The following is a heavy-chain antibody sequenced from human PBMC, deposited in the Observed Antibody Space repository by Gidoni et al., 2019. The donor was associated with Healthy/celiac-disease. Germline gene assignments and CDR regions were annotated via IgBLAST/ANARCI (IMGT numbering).Heavy chain of an antibody. CDR1: GGSFSGDY. V-gene: IGHV4-34*01. J-gene: IGHJ4*02. CDR2: INRSGST. D-gene: IGHD3-10*01. Sequence: QVQLQQWGAGLLKPSETLSLTCAVYGGSFSGDYWNWIRQPPGKGLEWIREINRSGSTNYNPSLKSRVTIAVDTSKNQLSLQLTSVTAADTAVYYCARAVTMVRGVINSPKKHYFDYWGQGTLVTVSS. CDR3: ARAVTMVRGVINSPKKHYFDY.